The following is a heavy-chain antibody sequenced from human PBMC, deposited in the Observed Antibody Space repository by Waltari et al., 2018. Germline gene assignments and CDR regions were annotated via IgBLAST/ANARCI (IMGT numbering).Heavy chain of an antibody. J-gene: IGHJ3*02. CDR2: ISYTGSP. V-gene: IGHV4-30-4*01. Sequence: QVQLQESGPGLVKPSQTLSLTCSVSGGSITSGDYFWTWIRQSPGKGLEWIGDISYTGSPHYNPSLKSRVAISVDTSKNQFSLRLTSVTAADTAVYYCAGPLNAFDIWGQGTMVTVSS. CDR3: AGPLNAFDI. CDR1: GGSITSGDYF.